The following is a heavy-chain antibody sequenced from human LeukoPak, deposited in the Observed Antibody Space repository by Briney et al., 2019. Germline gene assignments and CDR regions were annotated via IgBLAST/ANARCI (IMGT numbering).Heavy chain of an antibody. J-gene: IGHJ6*02. CDR1: GHSFTSYW. D-gene: IGHD2-15*01. V-gene: IGHV5-51*01. CDR3: ARGYCSGGSCYTPYSGMDV. CDR2: IYPGDSDT. Sequence: GESLKISCKGSGHSFTSYWIGWVRQMPGKGLAWMGIIYPGDSDTRYSPSFQGQVTISADKSISTAYLQWSSLKASDTAMYYCARGYCSGGSCYTPYSGMDVWGQGTTVTVSS.